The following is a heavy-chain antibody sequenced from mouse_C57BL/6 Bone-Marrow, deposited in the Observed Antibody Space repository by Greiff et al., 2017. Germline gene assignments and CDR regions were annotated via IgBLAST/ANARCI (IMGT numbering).Heavy chain of an antibody. D-gene: IGHD3-2*02. Sequence: LVESGAELVRPGTSVKVSCKASGYAFTNYLIEWVKQRPGQGLEWIGVINPGSGGTNYNEKFKGKATLTADKSSSTAYMQLSSLTSEDSAVYFCARTAQATHYFDYWGQGTTLTVSS. J-gene: IGHJ2*01. V-gene: IGHV1-54*01. CDR3: ARTAQATHYFDY. CDR2: INPGSGGT. CDR1: GYAFTNYL.